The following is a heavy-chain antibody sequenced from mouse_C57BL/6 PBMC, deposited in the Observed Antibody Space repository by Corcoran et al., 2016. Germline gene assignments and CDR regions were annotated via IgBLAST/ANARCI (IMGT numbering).Heavy chain of an antibody. CDR3: ARCDGYYYFDY. CDR1: GYTFTTYG. Sequence: QIQLVQSGPELKKPGETVKISCKASGYTFTTYGMSWVKQAPGKGLKWMGWINTYSGVPTYADDFKGRFAFSLETSASTAYLQINNLKNEDTATYFCARCDGYYYFDYWGQGTTLTVSS. D-gene: IGHD2-3*01. CDR2: INTYSGVP. J-gene: IGHJ2*01. V-gene: IGHV9-3*01.